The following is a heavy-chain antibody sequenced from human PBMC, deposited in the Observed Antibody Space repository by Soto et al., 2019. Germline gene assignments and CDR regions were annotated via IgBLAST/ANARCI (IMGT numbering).Heavy chain of an antibody. Sequence: GGSLRLSCTASGFPFCDYSMSWFRQAPGKGLEWVGFIRSKAYGGTTEYAASVKGRFTISRDDSKSIAYLQMNSLKTEDTAVYYCTRDLEYGWFDPWGQGTLVTVSS. J-gene: IGHJ5*02. D-gene: IGHD1-1*01. CDR3: TRDLEYGWFDP. CDR1: GFPFCDYS. CDR2: IRSKAYGGTT. V-gene: IGHV3-49*03.